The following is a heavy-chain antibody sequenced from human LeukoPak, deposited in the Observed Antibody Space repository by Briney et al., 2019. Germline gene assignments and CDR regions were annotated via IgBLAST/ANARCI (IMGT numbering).Heavy chain of an antibody. CDR1: GYTFTGCY. CDR3: ARGYSSGWYYLHY. CDR2: INPNSGDT. D-gene: IGHD6-19*01. Sequence: ASVKASCKASGYTFTGCYMHWVRQAPGQGLEWTGWINPNSGDTNYAQKFQGRVTMTRDTSISTAYMELSRLRDDDTAVYYCARGYSSGWYYLHYWGQGTLVTVSS. J-gene: IGHJ4*02. V-gene: IGHV1-2*02.